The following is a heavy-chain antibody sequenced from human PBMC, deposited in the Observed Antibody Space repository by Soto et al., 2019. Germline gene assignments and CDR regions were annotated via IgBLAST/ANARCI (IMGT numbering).Heavy chain of an antibody. V-gene: IGHV5-51*01. CDR3: ARLSSADPAEYFQH. CDR1: GYSFTSDC. Sequence: PGESLKISCEGSGYSFTSDCIGLVRQMPGKGLEWMGIIYPGDSDTRYSPSFQGQVTISADKSISTAYLQWSSLKASDTAMYYCARLSSADPAEYFQHWGQGTLVTFSS. D-gene: IGHD3-22*01. CDR2: IYPGDSDT. J-gene: IGHJ1*01.